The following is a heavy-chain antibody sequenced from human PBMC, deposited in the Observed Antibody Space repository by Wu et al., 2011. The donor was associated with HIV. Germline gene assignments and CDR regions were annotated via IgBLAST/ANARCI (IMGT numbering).Heavy chain of an antibody. CDR1: GYTLTKLS. D-gene: IGHD3-10*01. CDR3: AKRNYYSLGRHPPGYGMDV. Sequence: QVQLIQSGAEVKKPGASVKVSCKVSGYTLTKLSVHWVRQVPGKGLEWMGGFDPEDGKMIYAQKFQGRVIMTEDISTDTAYMELNSLRSEDTAVYYCAKRNYYSLGRHPPGYGMDVWGQGTAVTVSS. V-gene: IGHV1-24*01. CDR2: FDPEDGKM. J-gene: IGHJ6*02.